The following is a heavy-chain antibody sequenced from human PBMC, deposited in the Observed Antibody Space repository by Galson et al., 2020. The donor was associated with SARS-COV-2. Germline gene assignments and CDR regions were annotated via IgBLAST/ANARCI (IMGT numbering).Heavy chain of an antibody. D-gene: IGHD6-19*01. V-gene: IGHV3-23*01. CDR2: ISGSGGSP. J-gene: IGHJ6*02. Sequence: GESLKISCAASGFTFSSSAMSWVRQAPGKGLEGVSAISGSGGSPYYADSVKGRFTISRDNSKNTLYLQMNSLRAEDTAVYYCANHPVAGTYKNYYYYYGMDVWGQVTTVTVSS. CDR3: ANHPVAGTYKNYYYYYGMDV. CDR1: GFTFSSSA.